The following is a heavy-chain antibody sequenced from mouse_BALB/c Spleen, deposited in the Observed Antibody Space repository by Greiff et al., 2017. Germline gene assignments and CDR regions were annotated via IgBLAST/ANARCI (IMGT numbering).Heavy chain of an antibody. CDR3: ARLDYYGSSYAMDY. D-gene: IGHD1-1*01. V-gene: IGHV5-6*01. CDR1: GFTFSSYG. CDR2: ISSGGSYT. Sequence: EVKVVESGGDLVKPGGSLKLSCAASGFTFSSYGMSWVRQTPDKRLEWVATISSGGSYTYYPDSVKGRFTISRDNAMNTLYLQMSSLKSEDTAMYYCARLDYYGSSYAMDYWGQGTSVTVSS. J-gene: IGHJ4*01.